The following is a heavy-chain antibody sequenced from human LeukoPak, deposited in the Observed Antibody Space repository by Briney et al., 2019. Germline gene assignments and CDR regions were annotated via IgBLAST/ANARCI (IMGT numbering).Heavy chain of an antibody. D-gene: IGHD3-10*01. CDR1: GGTFSSYA. J-gene: IGHJ5*02. Sequence: ASVKVSCKASGGTFSSYAISWVRQAPGQGLEWMGWINPNSGGTNYAQKFQGRVTMTRDTSISTAYMELSRLRSDDTAVYYCARGLSYYYGSGGLDPWGQGTLVTVSS. CDR2: INPNSGGT. CDR3: ARGLSYYYGSGGLDP. V-gene: IGHV1-2*02.